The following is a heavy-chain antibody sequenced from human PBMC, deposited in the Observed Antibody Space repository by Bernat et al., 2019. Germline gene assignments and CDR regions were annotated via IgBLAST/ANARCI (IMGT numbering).Heavy chain of an antibody. CDR1: GFTFSSYG. J-gene: IGHJ2*01. CDR2: IYSGGST. CDR3: ARDSAILEGKDICWYFDL. Sequence: QVQLVESGGGVVQPGRSLRLSCAASGFTFSSYGMHWVRQAPGKGLEWVSVIYSGGSTYYADSVKGRFTISRDNSKNTLYLQKNSLRGEDTAVYYCARDSAILEGKDICWYFDLWGRGTLVTVS. V-gene: IGHV3-NL1*01. D-gene: IGHD3-3*01.